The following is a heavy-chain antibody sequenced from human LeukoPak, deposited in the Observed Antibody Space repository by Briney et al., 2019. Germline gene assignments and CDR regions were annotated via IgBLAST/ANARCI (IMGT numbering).Heavy chain of an antibody. CDR1: GFTFSSYA. CDR2: ISHDGSNK. V-gene: IGHV3-30*04. CDR3: ASTEALR. J-gene: IGHJ4*02. D-gene: IGHD4-17*01. Sequence: SGGSLRLSCAASGFTFSSYAMHWVRQAPGKGLEWVAVISHDGSNKYYADSVKGRFTISRDNSKNTLYLQMNSLRAEDTAVYYCASTEALRWGQGTLVTVSS.